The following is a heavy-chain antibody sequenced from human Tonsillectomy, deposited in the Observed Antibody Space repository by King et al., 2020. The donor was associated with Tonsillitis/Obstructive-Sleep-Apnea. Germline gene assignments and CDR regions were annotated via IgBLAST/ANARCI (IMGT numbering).Heavy chain of an antibody. CDR1: GFTFSNYG. Sequence: VQLVESGGGVVQPGRSLRLSCEGSGFTFSNYGMHWVRQAPGKGLEWVALIWYDGSNKYYADSVKGRFTISRDNSKNTLYLLMNSLRAEDTAVYYCARARVLKGGFDPWGQGTLVTVSS. CDR3: ARARVLKGGFDP. V-gene: IGHV3-33*01. D-gene: IGHD1-26*01. J-gene: IGHJ5*02. CDR2: IWYDGSNK.